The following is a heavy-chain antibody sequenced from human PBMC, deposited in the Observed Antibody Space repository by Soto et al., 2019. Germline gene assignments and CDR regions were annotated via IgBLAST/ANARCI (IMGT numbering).Heavy chain of an antibody. J-gene: IGHJ5*02. CDR2: FDPEDGET. Sequence: QVQLVQSGAEVKKPGASVKVSCKVSGYTLTELSMHWVRQAPGKGLEWMGGFDPEDGETIYAQKFQGRVTMTEDTSTDTAYMELSSLRSEDTAVYYCATNSLCSGGSCYYNWFDPWGQGTLVTVSS. D-gene: IGHD2-15*01. V-gene: IGHV1-24*01. CDR3: ATNSLCSGGSCYYNWFDP. CDR1: GYTLTELS.